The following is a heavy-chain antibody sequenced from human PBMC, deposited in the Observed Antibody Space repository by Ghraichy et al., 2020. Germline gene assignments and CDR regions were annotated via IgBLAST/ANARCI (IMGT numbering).Heavy chain of an antibody. V-gene: IGHV3-23*01. Sequence: GGSLRLSCAASGFTFSSYAMSWVRQAPGKGLEWVSAISGSGGSTYYADSVKGRFTISRDNSKNTLYLQMNSLRAEDTAVYYCAKQVVAVSRGAGHFQHWGQGTLVTVSS. CDR3: AKQVVAVSRGAGHFQH. CDR2: ISGSGGST. J-gene: IGHJ1*01. CDR1: GFTFSSYA. D-gene: IGHD5-12*01.